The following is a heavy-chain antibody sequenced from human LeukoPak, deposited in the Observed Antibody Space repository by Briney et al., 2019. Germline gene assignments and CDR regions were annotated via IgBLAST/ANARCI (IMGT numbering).Heavy chain of an antibody. CDR2: INHSGST. CDR3: ARFYYGSGSYYVQDY. CDR1: GGSFSGYY. D-gene: IGHD3-10*01. J-gene: IGHJ4*02. V-gene: IGHV4-34*01. Sequence: PSETLSLTCAVCGGSFSGYYWSWIRQPPGKGLEWIGEINHSGSTNYNPSLKSRVTISVDTSKNQFSLKLSAVTAADTAVYYCARFYYGSGSYYVQDYWGQGTLVTVSS.